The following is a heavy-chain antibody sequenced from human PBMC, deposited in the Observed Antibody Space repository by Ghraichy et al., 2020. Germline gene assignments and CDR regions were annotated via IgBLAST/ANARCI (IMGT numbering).Heavy chain of an antibody. Sequence: SETLSLTCTVSGGSISSYYWSWIRQPPGKGLEWIGYIHYSGNTNYNPSLKSRVTLSVDTSKNQFSLKLTSVTAADTAVYYCARHSYYDSSGLGWGYYFDYWGQGTLVTVSS. D-gene: IGHD3-22*01. CDR2: IHYSGNT. CDR1: GGSISSYY. V-gene: IGHV4-59*08. J-gene: IGHJ4*02. CDR3: ARHSYYDSSGLGWGYYFDY.